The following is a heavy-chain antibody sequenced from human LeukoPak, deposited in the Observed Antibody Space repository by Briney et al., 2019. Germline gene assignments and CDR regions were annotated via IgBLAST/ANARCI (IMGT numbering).Heavy chain of an antibody. Sequence: PGGSLRLSCAASGFTFSNSAMTWVRQAPGKGLEWVSGISGSSRTTYYAESVKGRFTVSRDNSKNTLYLQMNSLRPDDTAVYSCAKLGPHCGADCYCYYGLDVWGQGTTVTVSS. CDR3: AKLGPHCGADCYCYYGLDV. J-gene: IGHJ6*02. CDR2: ISGSSRTT. D-gene: IGHD2-21*02. CDR1: GFTFSNSA. V-gene: IGHV3-23*01.